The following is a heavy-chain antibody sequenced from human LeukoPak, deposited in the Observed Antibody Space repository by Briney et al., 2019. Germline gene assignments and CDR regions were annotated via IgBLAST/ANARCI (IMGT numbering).Heavy chain of an antibody. CDR3: ARAFSTVIIPTVWFDP. CDR1: GGSFSGYY. J-gene: IGHJ5*02. CDR2: INHSGST. V-gene: IGHV4-34*01. Sequence: SETLSLTCAVYGGSFSGYYWSWIRQPPGKGLEWIGEINHSGSTNYNPSLKSRVTISVDTSKNQFSLKLSSVTAADTAVYYCARAFSTVIIPTVWFDPWGQGTLVTVSS. D-gene: IGHD4-23*01.